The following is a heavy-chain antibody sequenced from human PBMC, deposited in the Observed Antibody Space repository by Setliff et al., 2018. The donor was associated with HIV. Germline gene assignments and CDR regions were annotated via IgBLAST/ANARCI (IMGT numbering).Heavy chain of an antibody. V-gene: IGHV4-4*02. J-gene: IGHJ3*02. CDR1: GGSISSSNW. CDR2: IYHSGTT. CDR3: ARDPSGSDAFDI. Sequence: ASEALSLTCAVSGGSISSSNWWSWVRQPPGKGLEWIGEIYHSGTTNYNPSLKSRVTTSVDKSKNQFSLKLSSVTAADTAVYFCARDPSGSDAFDIWGQGTMVTVSS. D-gene: IGHD6-6*01.